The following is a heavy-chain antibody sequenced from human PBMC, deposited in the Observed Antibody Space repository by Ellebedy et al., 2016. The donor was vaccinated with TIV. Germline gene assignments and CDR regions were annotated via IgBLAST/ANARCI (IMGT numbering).Heavy chain of an antibody. CDR2: MNPHSGDT. CDR3: ARLDLGEGATTLEGFDY. V-gene: IGHV1-8*01. Sequence: ASVKVSCXTSGYTFTSYDINWVRQATGQGLEWMGWMNPHSGDTGYVQKLQGRVTMTRNTSISTAYMELSSLRSEDTAVYYCARLDLGEGATTLEGFDYWGQGTLVTVSS. D-gene: IGHD1-26*01. CDR1: GYTFTSYD. J-gene: IGHJ4*02.